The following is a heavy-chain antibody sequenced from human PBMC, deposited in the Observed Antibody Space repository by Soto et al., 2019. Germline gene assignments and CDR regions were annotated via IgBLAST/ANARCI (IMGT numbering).Heavy chain of an antibody. CDR1: GGTFSSYA. CDR2: IIPIFGTA. V-gene: IGHV1-69*13. D-gene: IGHD3-10*01. Sequence: GASVKVSCKASGGTFSSYAISWVRQAPGQGLEWMGGIIPIFGTANYAQKFQGRVTITADESTSTAYMELSSLRSEDTAVYYCAKSSGSYSSNPSVYYYGMGVWGQGTTVTVSS. CDR3: AKSSGSYSSNPSVYYYGMGV. J-gene: IGHJ6*02.